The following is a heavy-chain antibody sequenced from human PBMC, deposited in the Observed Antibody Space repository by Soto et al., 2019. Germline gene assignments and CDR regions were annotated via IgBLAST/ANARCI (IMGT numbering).Heavy chain of an antibody. CDR2: ISGSGGST. CDR3: ANAGSSGMIVVVTSFDP. J-gene: IGHJ5*02. D-gene: IGHD3-22*01. V-gene: IGHV3-23*01. Sequence: PGGSLRLSCAASGFTFSSYAMSWVRQAPGKGLEWVSGISGSGGSTYYADSVKGRFTISRDNSKNTLYLQMNSLRAEDTAVYYCANAGSSGMIVVVTSFDPWGQGTLVTVSS. CDR1: GFTFSSYA.